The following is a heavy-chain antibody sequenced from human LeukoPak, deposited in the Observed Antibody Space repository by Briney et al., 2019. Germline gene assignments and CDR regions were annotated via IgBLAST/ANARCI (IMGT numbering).Heavy chain of an antibody. J-gene: IGHJ4*02. CDR1: EFPFSNYG. CDR3: AREGGDNIEQEPDY. V-gene: IGHV3-48*01. CDR2: ISSSSSTT. D-gene: IGHD4-17*01. Sequence: GGSLRLSCAASEFPFSNYGMSWVRQAPGKGLEWVSYISSSSSTTHYADSVRGRFTISRDNAKNSLYLQMNSLRAEDTAVYYCAREGGDNIEQEPDYWGQGTLVTVSS.